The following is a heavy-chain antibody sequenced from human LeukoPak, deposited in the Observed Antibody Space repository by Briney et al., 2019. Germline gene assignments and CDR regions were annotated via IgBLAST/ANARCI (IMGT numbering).Heavy chain of an antibody. Sequence: GGSLRLSCAASGFTFSRHGMDWVRQAPGKGLEWVAFIRYDGINKYYIDSVKGRFTISRDNSKNTLYLQMNSLRAEDTAVYYCAKEDSGSYHDAFDIWGQGTMVTVSS. J-gene: IGHJ3*02. CDR3: AKEDSGSYHDAFDI. CDR1: GFTFSRHG. CDR2: IRYDGINK. D-gene: IGHD1-26*01. V-gene: IGHV3-30*02.